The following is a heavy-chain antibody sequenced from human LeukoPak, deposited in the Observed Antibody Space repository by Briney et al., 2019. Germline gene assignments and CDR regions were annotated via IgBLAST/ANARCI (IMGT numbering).Heavy chain of an antibody. CDR1: GFTFSDYY. V-gene: IGHV3-11*04. D-gene: IGHD3-10*01. CDR3: ARDYYGSGSYTRFDP. CDR2: ISSSGSTI. J-gene: IGHJ5*02. Sequence: GGSLRLSCAASGFTFSDYYMSWIRQAAGKGLEWVSYISSSGSTIYYADSVKGRFTISRDNAKNSLYLQMNSLRAEDTAVYYRARDYYGSGSYTRFDPWGQGTLVTVSS.